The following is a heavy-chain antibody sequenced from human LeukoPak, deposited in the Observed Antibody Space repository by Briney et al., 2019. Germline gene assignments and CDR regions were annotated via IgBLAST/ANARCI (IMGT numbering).Heavy chain of an antibody. CDR2: IYYSGST. CDR3: ARGDYYGSGSYNY. J-gene: IGHJ4*02. CDR1: GDSISSRNYY. V-gene: IGHV4-39*07. Sequence: SETLSLTCTVSGDSISSRNYYWGWIRQPPGKGLEWIGSIYYSGSTYYNPSLKSRVTISVDTSKNQFSLKLSSVTAADTAVYYCARGDYYGSGSYNYWGQGTLVTVSS. D-gene: IGHD3-10*01.